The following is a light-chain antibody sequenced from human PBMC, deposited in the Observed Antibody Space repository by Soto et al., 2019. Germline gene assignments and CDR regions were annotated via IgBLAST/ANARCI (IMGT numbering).Light chain of an antibody. CDR1: QSVSSN. J-gene: IGKJ5*01. Sequence: IVLTHSAATPSVSQGERATLSCRASQSVSSNLAWYQQKPGQAPRLLIYGASTRATGIPARFSGSGSGTEFTLTISSLEPEDFAVYYCQQRINWPTFCQVRRLAI. CDR3: QQRINWPT. CDR2: GAS. V-gene: IGKV3-15*01.